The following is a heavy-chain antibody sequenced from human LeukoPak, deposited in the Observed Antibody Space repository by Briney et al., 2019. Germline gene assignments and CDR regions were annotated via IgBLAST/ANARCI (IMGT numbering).Heavy chain of an antibody. Sequence: ASVKVSCKASGYTFTSYGISWVRQAPGQGLEWMGWISAYNGNTNYAQKLQGRVTMTADTSTSTAYMELRSLRSDDTAVYYCGKSRVTYTTSLALGYWGQGTLVTVSS. CDR1: GYTFTSYG. CDR3: GKSRVTYTTSLALGY. J-gene: IGHJ4*02. V-gene: IGHV1-18*01. CDR2: ISAYNGNT. D-gene: IGHD3-16*01.